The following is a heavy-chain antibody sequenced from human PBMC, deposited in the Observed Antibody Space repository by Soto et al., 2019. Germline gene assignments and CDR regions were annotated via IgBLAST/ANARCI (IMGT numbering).Heavy chain of an antibody. Sequence: GGSLRLSCAASGFTFSSYWMHWVRQAPGKGLVWVSRINSDRSITNYADSVKGRFTISRDSAKNTLYLQMNSLGAEDTAVYYCTRAQQLGLFDDWGQGTLVTVSS. CDR3: TRAQQLGLFDD. CDR1: GFTFSSYW. J-gene: IGHJ4*02. D-gene: IGHD6-13*01. V-gene: IGHV3-74*01. CDR2: INSDRSIT.